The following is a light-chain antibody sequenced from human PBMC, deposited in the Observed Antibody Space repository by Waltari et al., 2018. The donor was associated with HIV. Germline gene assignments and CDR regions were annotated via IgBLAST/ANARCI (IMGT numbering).Light chain of an antibody. CDR3: QQYNNWPPWT. V-gene: IGKV3-15*01. J-gene: IGKJ1*01. CDR1: RSVSSD. Sequence: EILMTQSPATLSVPPGERVTLSCRASRSVSSDLAWYRQKPGQAPRLLIYNASTRATGLPARFSGSGSGTEFTLTISSLQSEDFAFYYCQQYNNWPPWTFGQGTKVEIK. CDR2: NAS.